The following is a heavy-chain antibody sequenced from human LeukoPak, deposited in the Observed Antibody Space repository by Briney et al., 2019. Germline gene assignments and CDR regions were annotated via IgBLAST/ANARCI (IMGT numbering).Heavy chain of an antibody. J-gene: IGHJ6*02. CDR1: GFTFSSYE. D-gene: IGHD3-9*01. CDR3: ARDYYDILTGYYPPYYGMDV. V-gene: IGHV3-48*03. Sequence: GGSLRLSCAASGFTFSSYEMNWVRQAPGKGLEWVSYISSSGSTIYYADSVKGRFTISRDNAKNSLYLQMNSLRAEDTAVYYCARDYYDILTGYYPPYYGMDVWGQGTMVTVSS. CDR2: ISSSGSTI.